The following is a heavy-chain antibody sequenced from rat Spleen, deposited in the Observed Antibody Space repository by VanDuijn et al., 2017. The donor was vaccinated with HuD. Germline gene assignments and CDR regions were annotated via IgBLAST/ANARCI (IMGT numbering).Heavy chain of an antibody. Sequence: EVQLVESGGGLVQPGRSLKLSCAASGFTFSDYYMAWVRQAPKKGLEWVASISASGGSTYFRDSVKGRFTISRDVTKTTLYLQMNSLRSEDTATYYCARGDNNYGWFAYWGQGTLVTVSS. CDR2: ISASGGST. V-gene: IGHV5-25*01. CDR1: GFTFSDYY. J-gene: IGHJ3*01. CDR3: ARGDNNYGWFAY. D-gene: IGHD1-10*01.